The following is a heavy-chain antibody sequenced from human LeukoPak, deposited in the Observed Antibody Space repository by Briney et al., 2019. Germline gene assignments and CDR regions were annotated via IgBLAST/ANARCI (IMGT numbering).Heavy chain of an antibody. V-gene: IGHV3-7*01. CDR1: GFTFSSYW. J-gene: IGHJ4*02. CDR3: ARKGDGRVDY. CDR2: IKQSGTET. Sequence: GGSLRLSCEASGFTFSSYWMSWVRQAPGKGLEWVANIKQSGTETFLMDAVKGRFTVSRDNGKNTLSLQMNSLTIEDSAMYYCARKGDGRVDYWGQGTPVTVSS. D-gene: IGHD1-26*01.